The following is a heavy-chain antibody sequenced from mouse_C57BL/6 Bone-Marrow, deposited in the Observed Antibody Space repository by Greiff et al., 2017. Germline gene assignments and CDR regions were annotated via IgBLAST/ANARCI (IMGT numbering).Heavy chain of an antibody. J-gene: IGHJ1*03. Sequence: VKLMESGPGLVQPSQSLSITCTVSGFSLTSYGVHWVRQSPGKGLEWLGVIWRGGSTDYNAAFMSRLSITKDNSKSQVFFKMNSLQADDTAIYYCANNGGAWYFDVWGTGTTVTVSS. CDR1: GFSLTSYG. D-gene: IGHD1-1*02. CDR3: ANNGGAWYFDV. CDR2: IWRGGST. V-gene: IGHV2-5*01.